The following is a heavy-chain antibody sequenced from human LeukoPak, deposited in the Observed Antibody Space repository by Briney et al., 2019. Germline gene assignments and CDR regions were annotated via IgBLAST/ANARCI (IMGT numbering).Heavy chain of an antibody. CDR3: ARDMYYYGSGNYRFDY. CDR1: SGSISTSNYY. D-gene: IGHD3-10*01. CDR2: IFYSGST. V-gene: IGHV4-39*07. J-gene: IGHJ4*02. Sequence: PSETLSLTCTVSSGSISTSNYYWGWVRQPPGKALEWIGNIFYSGSTYYSPSLKSRVTISLDTSRNQFSLKLNSVTAADTAVYYCARDMYYYGSGNYRFDYWGQGTLVTVSS.